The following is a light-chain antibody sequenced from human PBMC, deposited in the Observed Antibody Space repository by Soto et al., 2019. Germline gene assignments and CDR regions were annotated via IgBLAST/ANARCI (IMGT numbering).Light chain of an antibody. V-gene: IGLV1-51*01. CDR2: DNT. J-gene: IGLJ3*02. CDR3: ATWDNSLSAV. CDR1: SSDIGDGY. Sequence: QSVLTQPPSVSVAPGQTVTISCSGDSSDIGDGYVSWYQHLPGTAPKLLIYDNTKRPSGIPGRFSGSKSGTSATLAITGLQTGDEANYYCATWDNSLSAVFGGGTKVTVL.